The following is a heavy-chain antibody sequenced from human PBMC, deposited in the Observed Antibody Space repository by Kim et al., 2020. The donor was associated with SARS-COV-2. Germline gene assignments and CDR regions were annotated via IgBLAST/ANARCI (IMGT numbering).Heavy chain of an antibody. CDR1: GYSFTSYW. CDR3: ARLNGPPNIVATIGTADY. CDR2: IYPGDSDT. J-gene: IGHJ4*02. D-gene: IGHD5-12*01. Sequence: GESLKISCKGSGYSFTSYWIGWVRQMPGKGLEWMGIIYPGDSDTRYSPSFQGQVTISADKSISTAYLQWSSLKASDTAMYYCARLNGPPNIVATIGTADYWGQGTLVTVSS. V-gene: IGHV5-51*01.